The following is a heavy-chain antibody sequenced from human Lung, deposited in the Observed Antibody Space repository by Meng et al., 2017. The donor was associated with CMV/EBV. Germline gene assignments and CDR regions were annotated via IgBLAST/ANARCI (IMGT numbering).Heavy chain of an antibody. V-gene: IGHV3-49*04. D-gene: IGHD4-17*01. CDR3: TRDKTIVTSWMSNNYYGMDV. Sequence: GGSLRLSCTASGFTFGDYTLSWVRQAPGKGLEWVGFIRSKAFGGATEYGASVKGRFTISRDDSKGIAYLQMNSLKTEDTAVYYCTRDKTIVTSWMSNNYYGMDVWGQGXTVTVSS. CDR1: GFTFGDYT. J-gene: IGHJ6*02. CDR2: IRSKAFGGAT.